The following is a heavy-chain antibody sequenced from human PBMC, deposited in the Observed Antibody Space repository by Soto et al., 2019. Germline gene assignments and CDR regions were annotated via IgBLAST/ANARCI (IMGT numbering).Heavy chain of an antibody. J-gene: IGHJ6*02. Sequence: QVQLVQSGAEVKKPGASVKVSCKASGYTFTSYDINWVRQATGQVLEWMGWMNPNSGNTGYAQKYKGRLTMTRNTYISTAYMELSSLRSEDTAVYYCAREKTSYGMDVWGQGTTVTVSS. CDR3: AREKTSYGMDV. CDR2: MNPNSGNT. CDR1: GYTFTSYD. V-gene: IGHV1-8*01.